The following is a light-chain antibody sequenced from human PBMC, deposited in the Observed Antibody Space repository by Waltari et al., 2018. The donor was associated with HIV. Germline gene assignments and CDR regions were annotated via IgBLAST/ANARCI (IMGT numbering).Light chain of an antibody. Sequence: SYELTQPPSVSVSPGQTASISCSGDKLGDKYASWYQQKPGQSPGLVINQDTRRPSGIPERFSASNSGNTATLTISGTQAMDEADYYCQAWDSSTVVFGGGTKLTVL. CDR1: KLGDKY. CDR2: QDT. J-gene: IGLJ2*01. V-gene: IGLV3-1*01. CDR3: QAWDSSTVV.